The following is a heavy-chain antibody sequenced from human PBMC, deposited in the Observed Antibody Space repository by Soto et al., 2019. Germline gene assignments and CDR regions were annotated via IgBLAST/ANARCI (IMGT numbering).Heavy chain of an antibody. CDR1: GFTFSSYG. Sequence: QVQLVESGGGVVQPGRSLRLSCAASGFTFSSYGMHWVRQAPGKGLEWVAVISYDGSNKYYADSVKGRFTISRDNSKNTRYLQMNSLRAEDTAVYYCAKGQQQLVPDYWGQGTLVTVSS. CDR2: ISYDGSNK. CDR3: AKGQQQLVPDY. V-gene: IGHV3-30*18. J-gene: IGHJ4*02. D-gene: IGHD6-13*01.